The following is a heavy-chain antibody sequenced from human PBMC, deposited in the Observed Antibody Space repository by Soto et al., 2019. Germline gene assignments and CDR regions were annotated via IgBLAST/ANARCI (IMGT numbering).Heavy chain of an antibody. V-gene: IGHV3-48*02. CDR1: GFSFSTYN. Sequence: GGSLRLSCAASGFSFSTYNMDWVRQAPGKGPEWIAYISTTSFTLYYADSVKGRFTISRDNDRNSLYLEMNSLRDEDTAVYYCARDRCYDGTCYSASDSWGQGTLVTSPQ. D-gene: IGHD2-15*01. CDR3: ARDRCYDGTCYSASDS. CDR2: ISTTSFTL. J-gene: IGHJ5*01.